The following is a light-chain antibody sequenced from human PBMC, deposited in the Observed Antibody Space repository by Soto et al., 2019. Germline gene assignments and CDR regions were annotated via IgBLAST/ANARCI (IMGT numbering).Light chain of an antibody. Sequence: QSVLTQPPSASGSPGQSVTISCTGTSSDVGRYNYVSWYQQHPGKAPKLVIYDVTKRPSGVPDRFSGSKSGNTASLTVSGLQAEDEADYYCMCYAGGNNWVFGGGTKVTVL. J-gene: IGLJ3*02. V-gene: IGLV2-8*01. CDR3: MCYAGGNNWV. CDR2: DVT. CDR1: SSDVGRYNY.